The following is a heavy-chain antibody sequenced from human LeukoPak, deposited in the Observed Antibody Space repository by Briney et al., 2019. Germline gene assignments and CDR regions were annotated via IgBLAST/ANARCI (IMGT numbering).Heavy chain of an antibody. CDR3: ARVQKDYYDSGGYHSAAAFDI. D-gene: IGHD3-22*01. Sequence: SGTLSLTCTVSGGSINNYYWSWIRQSPGKGLEWTGYIYYRGSSNYNPSLKSRITMSVDTSKNQFSLKLNSVTAADTAVYYCARVQKDYYDSGGYHSAAAFDIWGQGTMVTVSS. J-gene: IGHJ3*02. CDR2: IYYRGSS. V-gene: IGHV4-59*01. CDR1: GGSINNYY.